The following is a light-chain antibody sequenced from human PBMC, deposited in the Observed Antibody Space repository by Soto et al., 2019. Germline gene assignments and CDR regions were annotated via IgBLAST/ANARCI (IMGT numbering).Light chain of an antibody. V-gene: IGKV3-20*01. CDR2: GAS. J-gene: IGKJ1*01. CDR3: QQYGSSPRT. CDR1: QTVRTNY. Sequence: EIVLTQSPGTLSLSPGERATLSCRASQTVRTNYLAWFQHKPGQAPRLLIYGASSRATGIPDRFSGSGSGTDFTLTINRLEPEDFAVYYCQQYGSSPRTFGQGTKVEIK.